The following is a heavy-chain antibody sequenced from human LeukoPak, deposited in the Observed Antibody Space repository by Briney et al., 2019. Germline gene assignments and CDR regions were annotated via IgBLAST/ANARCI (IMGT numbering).Heavy chain of an antibody. CDR3: ARLWITMIRGARSYLFDP. J-gene: IGHJ5*02. CDR1: GGSFSGYY. CDR2: INHSGST. D-gene: IGHD3-10*01. Sequence: SETLSLTCAVYGGSFSGYYWSWIRQPPGKGLEWIGEINHSGSTNYNPSLKSRVTISVDTSKNQFSLKLSSVAAADTAVYYCARLWITMIRGARSYLFDPWGQGTLVTVSS. V-gene: IGHV4-34*01.